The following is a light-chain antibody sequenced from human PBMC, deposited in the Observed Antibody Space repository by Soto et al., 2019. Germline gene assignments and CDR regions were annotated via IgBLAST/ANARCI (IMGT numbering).Light chain of an antibody. CDR1: SSDVGGYTY. CDR2: EVS. V-gene: IGLV2-8*01. CDR3: SSYAGITPYV. Sequence: QSVLAQPPSASGSPGQSVTISCTGTSSDVGGYTYVSWYQQHPGKAPKLMIYEVSKRPSGVPDRFSDSKSGNTASLTVSGLQAEDEADYYCSSYAGITPYVFGTGTKVTVL. J-gene: IGLJ1*01.